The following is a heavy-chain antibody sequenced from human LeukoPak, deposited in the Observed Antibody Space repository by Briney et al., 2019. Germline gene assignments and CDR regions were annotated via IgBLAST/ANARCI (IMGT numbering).Heavy chain of an antibody. CDR2: ISAYNGNT. Sequence: ASVKVSCKASGYTFTSYGISWVRQAPGQGLEWMGWISAYNGNTNYAQKLQGRVTMTTDTSTSTAYMELRSLRSDDTAVYYCAREVGYYDSSSPEDAFDIWGQGTMVTVSS. J-gene: IGHJ3*02. V-gene: IGHV1-18*01. D-gene: IGHD3-22*01. CDR1: GYTFTSYG. CDR3: AREVGYYDSSSPEDAFDI.